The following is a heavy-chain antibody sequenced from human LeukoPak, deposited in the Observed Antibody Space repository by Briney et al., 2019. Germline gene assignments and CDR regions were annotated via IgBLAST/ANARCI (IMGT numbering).Heavy chain of an antibody. CDR2: IFPSGGEI. V-gene: IGHV3-23*01. CDR1: GFTFSTFA. CDR3: ATYRQVLLPFES. J-gene: IGHJ4*02. D-gene: IGHD2-8*02. Sequence: GGSLRLSCAASGFTFSTFAMIWVRQPPGKGLEWVSSIFPSGGEIHYADSVKGRFTIFRDNSKSALTLQMNSLRAEDTAIYYCATYRQVLLPFESWGQGTLVTVSS.